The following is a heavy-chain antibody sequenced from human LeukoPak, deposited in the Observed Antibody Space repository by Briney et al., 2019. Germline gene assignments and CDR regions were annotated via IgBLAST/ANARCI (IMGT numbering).Heavy chain of an antibody. D-gene: IGHD6-13*01. Sequence: PSETLSLTCAVYGGSFSGYYWSWIRQPPGKGLEWIGEINHSGSTNYNPSLKSRVTISVDTSKNQFSLTLSSVTAADTAVYYCARHSKAAAGRIDYWGQGTLVTVSS. CDR2: INHSGST. V-gene: IGHV4-34*01. CDR3: ARHSKAAAGRIDY. J-gene: IGHJ4*02. CDR1: GGSFSGYY.